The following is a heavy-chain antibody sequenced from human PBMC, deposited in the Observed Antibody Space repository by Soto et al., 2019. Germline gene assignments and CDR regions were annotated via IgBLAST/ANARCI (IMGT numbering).Heavy chain of an antibody. CDR3: ARTGIVGATFYFDY. CDR1: GGSISRSSYY. J-gene: IGHJ4*02. D-gene: IGHD1-26*01. V-gene: IGHV4-39*01. CDR2: IYYSGST. Sequence: PSETLSLTCTVSGGSISRSSYYGGWIRQPPGKGLEWIGSIYYSGSTYYNPSLKSRVTISVDTSKNQFSLKLSSVTAADTAVYYCARTGIVGATFYFDYWGQGTLVTVSS.